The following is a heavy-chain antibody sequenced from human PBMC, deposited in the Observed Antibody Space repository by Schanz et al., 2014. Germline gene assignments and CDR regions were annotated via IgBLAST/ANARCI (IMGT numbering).Heavy chain of an antibody. J-gene: IGHJ4*02. CDR2: ISYDGSLK. Sequence: ESGGGAVQPGRSLRLSCAASGFTFSSYAVDWIRQAPGQGLEWVSFISYDGSLKSYLDSVKGRFTISRDNLKNTVYLQMNSLRAGDTAVYYCAKDGRLPYYGTGSDFDYWGQGTLVAVSS. D-gene: IGHD3-22*01. V-gene: IGHV3-30-3*02. CDR3: AKDGRLPYYGTGSDFDY. CDR1: GFTFSSYA.